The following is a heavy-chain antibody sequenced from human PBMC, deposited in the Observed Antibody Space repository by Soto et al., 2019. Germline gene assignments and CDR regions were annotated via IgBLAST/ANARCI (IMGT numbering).Heavy chain of an antibody. CDR3: AGDSGRYYGMYV. Sequence: QVQLVQSGAEVKKPGASVKVSCKASGYIFTSYGISWVRQDPGQGLEWMGWISAYNGNTNYAQKLQGRVTMTTDTPTSSAYMELRSLRSDDTAVYYWAGDSGRYYGMYVWGQGTTVTVSS. CDR2: ISAYNGNT. J-gene: IGHJ6*02. V-gene: IGHV1-18*04. CDR1: GYIFTSYG. D-gene: IGHD1-26*01.